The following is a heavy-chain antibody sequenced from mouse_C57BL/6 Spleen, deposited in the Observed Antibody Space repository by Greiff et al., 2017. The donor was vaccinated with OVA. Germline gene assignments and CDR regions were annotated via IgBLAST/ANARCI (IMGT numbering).Heavy chain of an antibody. D-gene: IGHD1-1*01. CDR1: GFSFNTYA. CDR2: IRSKSDNYAT. Sequence: EVQLVESGGGLVQPKGSLKLSCAASGFSFNTYAMNWVRQDPGKGLEWVARIRSKSDNYATNYADSVKDRFTISRDDSESMLYLQLNNLKTEDTATYYCVRHTTTVVEDALDYWGQGTSVTVSS. CDR3: VRHTTTVVEDALDY. J-gene: IGHJ4*01. V-gene: IGHV10-1*01.